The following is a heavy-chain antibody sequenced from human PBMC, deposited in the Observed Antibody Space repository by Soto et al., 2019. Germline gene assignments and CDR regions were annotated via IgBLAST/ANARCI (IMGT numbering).Heavy chain of an antibody. V-gene: IGHV1-69*06. CDR1: GGTFVSYA. Sequence: QVQLVQSGAEVKMPGSSVKVSCKVSGGTFVSYAISWVRQAPGQGLEWVGGMIPLFGTSTSAQKSQDRVTITADRSTSTAYLELRSLRSEDTAVYYCARDRPSQDWYFDLWGRGTLVTVSS. J-gene: IGHJ2*01. CDR3: ARDRPSQDWYFDL. CDR2: MIPLFGTS.